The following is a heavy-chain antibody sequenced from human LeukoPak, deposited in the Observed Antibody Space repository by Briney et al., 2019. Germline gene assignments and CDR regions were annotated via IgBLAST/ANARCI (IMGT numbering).Heavy chain of an antibody. Sequence: SGGSLRLSCAASGFTFSSYWMHWVRQAPGKGLVWVSRINSDGSSTSYADSVKGRFTISRDNAMNTLYLQMNSLRAEDTAVYYCARVPRYYGSGSYDYWGQGTLVTVSS. J-gene: IGHJ4*02. CDR3: ARVPRYYGSGSYDY. CDR2: INSDGSST. D-gene: IGHD3-10*01. V-gene: IGHV3-74*01. CDR1: GFTFSSYW.